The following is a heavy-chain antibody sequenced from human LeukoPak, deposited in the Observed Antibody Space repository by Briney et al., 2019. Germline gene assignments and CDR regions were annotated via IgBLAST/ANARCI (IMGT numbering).Heavy chain of an antibody. CDR3: ARGGVYYYDSSGYYDY. D-gene: IGHD3-22*01. CDR2: INPNSGGT. Sequence: ASVNVSCKASGYTFTGYYIHWVRQAPGPGLEWMGWINPNSGGTNYAQKFQGRVTMTRDTAISTAYMELSRRRSDDTAVYYCARGGVYYYDSSGYYDYWGQGTLVTVSS. CDR1: GYTFTGYY. J-gene: IGHJ4*02. V-gene: IGHV1-2*02.